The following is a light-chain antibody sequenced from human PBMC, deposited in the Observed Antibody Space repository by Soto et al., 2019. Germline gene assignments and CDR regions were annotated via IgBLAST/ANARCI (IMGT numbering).Light chain of an antibody. J-gene: IGKJ4*01. CDR3: QQRGNWPS. CDR1: QSVTSTY. Sequence: EIVLTQSPVTLSLSPWGRATLSCRASQSVTSTYLAWYQQKPGQAPRLLIYDASNRATGIPARFSGSGSGTDFTLTISSLEPEDFAVYYCQQRGNWPSFGGGTKVDI. CDR2: DAS. V-gene: IGKV3D-20*02.